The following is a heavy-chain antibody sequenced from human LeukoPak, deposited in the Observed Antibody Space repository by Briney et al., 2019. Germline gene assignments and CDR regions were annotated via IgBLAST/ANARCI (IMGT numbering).Heavy chain of an antibody. J-gene: IGHJ3*02. Sequence: GGSLRLSCAASGFTFDDYAMHWVRQAPGKGLEWVSGISWNSGSIGYADSVKGRFTISRDNAKNSLYLQMNSLRAEDTALYYCANWYGSGDIWGQGTMVTVSS. CDR1: GFTFDDYA. CDR2: ISWNSGSI. CDR3: ANWYGSGDI. V-gene: IGHV3-9*01. D-gene: IGHD3-10*01.